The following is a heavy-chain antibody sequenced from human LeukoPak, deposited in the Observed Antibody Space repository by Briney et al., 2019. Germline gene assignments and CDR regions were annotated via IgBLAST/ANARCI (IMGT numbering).Heavy chain of an antibody. CDR3: AKGHRVAGANNWFDP. D-gene: IGHD6-19*01. CDR1: GFTFSSYA. Sequence: GGSLRLSRAASGFTFSSYAMSWVRQAPGKGLEWVSAISGSGGSTYYADSVKGRFTISRDNSKNTLYLQMNSLRAEDTAVYYCAKGHRVAGANNWFDPWGQGTLVTVSS. J-gene: IGHJ5*02. V-gene: IGHV3-23*01. CDR2: ISGSGGST.